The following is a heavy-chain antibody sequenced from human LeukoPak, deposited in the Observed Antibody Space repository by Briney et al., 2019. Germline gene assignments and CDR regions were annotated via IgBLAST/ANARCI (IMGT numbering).Heavy chain of an antibody. J-gene: IGHJ4*02. D-gene: IGHD3-3*01. CDR2: ISSSSSYI. V-gene: IGHV3-21*01. Sequence: GSLRLSCAASGFTFSSYSMNWVRQAPGKGLEWVSSISSSSSYIYYADSVKGRFTISRDNAKNSLYLQMNSLRAEDTAVYYCAREALNYDFWSGYYPDYWGQGTLVTVSS. CDR1: GFTFSSYS. CDR3: AREALNYDFWSGYYPDY.